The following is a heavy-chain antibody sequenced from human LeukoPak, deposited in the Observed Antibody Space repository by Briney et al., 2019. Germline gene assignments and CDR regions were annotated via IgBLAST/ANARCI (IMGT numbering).Heavy chain of an antibody. J-gene: IGHJ4*02. D-gene: IGHD6-19*01. CDR1: GGSISSSSYY. Sequence: PSETLSLTCTVSGGSISSSSYYWGWIRQPPGKGLGWIVSIHYSGSTYYNPSLKSRVTISVDTSKNQFSLKLSSVTAADTAVYYCAREADGYGSDWSKPSFDYWGRGTLVTVSS. V-gene: IGHV4-39*02. CDR2: IHYSGST. CDR3: AREADGYGSDWSKPSFDY.